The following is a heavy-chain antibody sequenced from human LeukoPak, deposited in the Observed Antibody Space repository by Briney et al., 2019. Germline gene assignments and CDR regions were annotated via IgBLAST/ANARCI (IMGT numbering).Heavy chain of an antibody. CDR1: GFTFSAYT. D-gene: IGHD3-10*01. J-gene: IGHJ4*02. CDR3: ARIIGSGGSGSYYYLDY. Sequence: GGSLRLSCAASGFTFSAYTVSWVRQAPGKGLEWVPSITSSGPHVYYADSVKGRFTVSRDNAKNSLYLQMNSLRAEDTAVYYCARIIGSGGSGSYYYLDYGGQGTLVTVSS. CDR2: ITSSGPHV. V-gene: IGHV3-21*01.